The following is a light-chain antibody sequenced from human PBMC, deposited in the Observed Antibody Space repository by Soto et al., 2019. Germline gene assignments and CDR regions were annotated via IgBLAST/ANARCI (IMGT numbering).Light chain of an antibody. Sequence: QSALTQPPSASGSPGQSVTISCTGTRSDIGGFNYVSWYQQHPGKVPKLLIYEVTKRPSGVPDRFSGSKSGNAASLTVSGLQADDEADYYCAAYAGCYRPVVFGGGTKLTVL. CDR1: RSDIGGFNY. J-gene: IGLJ3*02. CDR3: AAYAGCYRPVV. V-gene: IGLV2-8*01. CDR2: EVT.